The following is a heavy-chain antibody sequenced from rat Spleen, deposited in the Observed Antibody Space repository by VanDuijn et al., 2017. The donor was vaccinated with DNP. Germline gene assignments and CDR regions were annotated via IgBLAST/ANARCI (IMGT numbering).Heavy chain of an antibody. Sequence: EVQLVESGGGLVQPGRSLKLSCAASGFNFNDYWMGWVRQAPGKGLERIGEINKESSTINYSPSSKDKFTISRDNVQNTLYLQMSKVGSEDTAIYYCAQGPNYGGWSDYFDYWGQGVMVTVSS. CDR2: INKESSTI. J-gene: IGHJ2*01. V-gene: IGHV4-2*01. D-gene: IGHD1-11*01. CDR3: AQGPNYGGWSDYFDY. CDR1: GFNFNDYW.